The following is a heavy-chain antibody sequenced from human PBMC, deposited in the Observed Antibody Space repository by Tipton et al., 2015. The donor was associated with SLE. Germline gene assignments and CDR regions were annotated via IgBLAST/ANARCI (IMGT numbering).Heavy chain of an antibody. J-gene: IGHJ3*02. CDR1: GGSISSYY. CDR3: AREPERWLQLKAFDI. Sequence: TLSLTCTVSGGSISSYYWSWIRQPAGKGLEWIGRIYTSGSTNYNPSLKSRVTISVDTSKNQFSLKLSSVTAADTAVYYCAREPERWLQLKAFDIWGQGTMVTVSS. V-gene: IGHV4-4*07. CDR2: IYTSGST. D-gene: IGHD5-24*01.